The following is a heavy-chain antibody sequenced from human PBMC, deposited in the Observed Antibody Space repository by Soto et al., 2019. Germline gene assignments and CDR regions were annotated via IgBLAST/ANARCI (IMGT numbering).Heavy chain of an antibody. CDR3: ASRGYSGYDTFDY. Sequence: GASVKVSCKASGGTFSSYAISWVRQAPGQGLEWMGGIIPIFGTANCAQKFQGRVTITADESTSTAYMELSSLRSEDTAVYYCASRGYSGYDTFDYWGQGTLVTVSS. J-gene: IGHJ4*02. CDR1: GGTFSSYA. V-gene: IGHV1-69*13. CDR2: IIPIFGTA. D-gene: IGHD5-12*01.